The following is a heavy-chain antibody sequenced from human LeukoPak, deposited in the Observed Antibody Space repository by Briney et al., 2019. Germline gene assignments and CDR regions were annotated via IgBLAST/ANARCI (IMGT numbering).Heavy chain of an antibody. J-gene: IGHJ6*02. D-gene: IGHD1-26*01. CDR2: GYYSGST. V-gene: IGHV4-61*05. CDR1: DDSIGSSRYY. CDR3: ARHGTSYYYYAMDV. Sequence: PSETLSLTCTVSDDSIGSSRYYWGWIRQPPGKGLEWIGYGYYSGSTKYNASLKSRVTISVDTSKNQFSLKLTSVTAADTAVYFCARHGTSYYYYAMDVWGQGTTVTVSS.